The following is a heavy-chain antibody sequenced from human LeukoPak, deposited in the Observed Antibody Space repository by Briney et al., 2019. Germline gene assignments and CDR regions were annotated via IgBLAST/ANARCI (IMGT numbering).Heavy chain of an antibody. CDR3: AREREYGEYPGSPPGRWFDP. V-gene: IGHV4-38-2*02. CDR1: GYSISSGYY. CDR2: IYHSGST. Sequence: PSETLSLTCTVSGYSISSGYYWGWIRQPPGKGLEWIGSIYHSGSTYYNPSLKSRVTISVDTSKNQFSLKLSSVTAADTAVYYCAREREYGEYPGSPPGRWFDPWGQGTLVTVSS. J-gene: IGHJ5*02. D-gene: IGHD2/OR15-2a*01.